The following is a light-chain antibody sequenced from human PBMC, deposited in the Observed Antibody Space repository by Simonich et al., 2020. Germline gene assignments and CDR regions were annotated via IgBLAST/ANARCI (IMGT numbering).Light chain of an antibody. Sequence: DIVMTQSPDSLAVSLGERATINSKSSQSVLYSSNNKNYLAWYQQKPGQLPKLLFYWASTRESGVPARFSGSGSGTDFTLTISSLQAEDVAVYYCQQYYSTPWTFGQGTKVEIK. V-gene: IGKV4-1*01. CDR3: QQYYSTPWT. CDR1: QSVLYSSNNKNY. J-gene: IGKJ1*01. CDR2: WAS.